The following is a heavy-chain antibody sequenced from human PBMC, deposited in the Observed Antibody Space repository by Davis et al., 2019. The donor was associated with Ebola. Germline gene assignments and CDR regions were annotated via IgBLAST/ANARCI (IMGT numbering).Heavy chain of an antibody. V-gene: IGHV4-39*01. J-gene: IGHJ5*02. CDR3: ARQGWSGYSLRHWLDP. CDR1: AGSISSGGYY. CDR2: IYYSGST. Sequence: MPSETLSLTCTVSAGSISSGGYYWSWIRQHPGKGLEWIGYIYYSGSTYYNPSLKSRVTISVDTSKNQFSLKLRSVTAADTAVYYCARQGWSGYSLRHWLDPWGRGTLVTVSP. D-gene: IGHD3-3*01.